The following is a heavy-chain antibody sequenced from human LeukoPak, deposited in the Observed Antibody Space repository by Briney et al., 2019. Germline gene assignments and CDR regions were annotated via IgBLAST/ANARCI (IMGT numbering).Heavy chain of an antibody. CDR1: GFTFSSYG. Sequence: GGSLRLSCAASGFTFSSYGMHWVRQAPGKGLEWVAFIRYDGSNKYYADSVRGRFTTSRDDSKNTLYLQMNSLRPEDTAVYYCAKDRGYYGSGSYTDYWGQGTLVTVSS. V-gene: IGHV3-30*02. CDR2: IRYDGSNK. J-gene: IGHJ4*02. D-gene: IGHD3-10*01. CDR3: AKDRGYYGSGSYTDY.